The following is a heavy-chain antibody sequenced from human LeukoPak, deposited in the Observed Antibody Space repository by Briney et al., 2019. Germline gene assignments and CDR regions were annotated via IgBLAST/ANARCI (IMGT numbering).Heavy chain of an antibody. V-gene: IGHV1-18*01. J-gene: IGHJ5*02. Sequence: GASVNVSCKASGYTFTIYGISWVRQAPGQGLEWMGWISAYNGNTNYAQKLQGRVTMTTDTSTSTAYMELRSLRSDDTAVYYCARGVTDGYGDYPAAWGQGTLVTVSS. CDR2: ISAYNGNT. CDR1: GYTFTIYG. CDR3: ARGVTDGYGDYPAA. D-gene: IGHD4-17*01.